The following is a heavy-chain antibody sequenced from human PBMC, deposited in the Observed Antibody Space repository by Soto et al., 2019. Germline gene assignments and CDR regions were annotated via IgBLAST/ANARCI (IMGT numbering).Heavy chain of an antibody. V-gene: IGHV3-74*01. CDR2: INSDGSST. J-gene: IGHJ6*02. Sequence: PGGSLRLSCAASGFTFSSYWMHWVRQAPGKGLVWVSRINSDGSSTSYADSVKGRFTISRDNAKNTLYLQMNSLRAEDTAVYYCAREGVLLWFGESQNGMDVWGQGTTVTVSS. CDR3: AREGVLLWFGESQNGMDV. D-gene: IGHD3-10*01. CDR1: GFTFSSYW.